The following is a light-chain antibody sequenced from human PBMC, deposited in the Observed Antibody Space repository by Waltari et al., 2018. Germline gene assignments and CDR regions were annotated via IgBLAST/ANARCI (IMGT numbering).Light chain of an antibody. CDR1: SSDLGGYDY. J-gene: IGLJ2*01. Sequence: QSALTQPASVSGSPGQSIPISCTGTSSDLGGYDYISWYQQHPGKAPKLMIYDIIKRPSGVSDRFSGSKSGNTASLTISGLQAEDEADYYCSSYAPSSTVFGGGTKLTVL. CDR3: SSYAPSSTV. CDR2: DII. V-gene: IGLV2-14*03.